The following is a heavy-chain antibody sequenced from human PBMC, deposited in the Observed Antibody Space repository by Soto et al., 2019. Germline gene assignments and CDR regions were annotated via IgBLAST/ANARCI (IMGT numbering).Heavy chain of an antibody. CDR1: GGSISSYY. Sequence: PSETLSLTCTVSGGSISSYYWSWIRQPPGKGLEWIGYIYYSGSTNYNPSLKSRVTISVDTSKNQFSLKLSSVTAADTAVYYCARHGKISVAGTDYWGQGTLVTVSS. V-gene: IGHV4-59*08. CDR3: ARHGKISVAGTDY. D-gene: IGHD6-19*01. CDR2: IYYSGST. J-gene: IGHJ4*02.